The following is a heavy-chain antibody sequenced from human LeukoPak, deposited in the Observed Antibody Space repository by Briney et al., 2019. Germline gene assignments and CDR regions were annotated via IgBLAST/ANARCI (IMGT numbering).Heavy chain of an antibody. CDR1: GFTFSSYG. CDR2: ISYVGSNK. Sequence: PGGSLRLPCAASGFTFSSYGMHWVRQAPGKGLEWVAVISYVGSNKYYADSVKGRFTISRDNSKNTLYLQMNSLRAEDTAVYYCAKADIVVVVAANLDYWGQGTLVTVSS. V-gene: IGHV3-30*18. CDR3: AKADIVVVVAANLDY. J-gene: IGHJ4*02. D-gene: IGHD2-15*01.